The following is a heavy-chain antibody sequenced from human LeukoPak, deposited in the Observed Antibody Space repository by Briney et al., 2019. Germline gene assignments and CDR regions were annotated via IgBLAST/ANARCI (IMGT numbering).Heavy chain of an antibody. Sequence: GGSLRLSCAASGFTFSSYSMNWVRQAPGKGLEWVSSISSSSSYIYYADSVKGRFTISRDNAKNSLYLQMNSLRAEDTAVYYCAKDLVITIFGVVSFSAFDIWGQGTMVTVSS. CDR2: ISSSSSYI. J-gene: IGHJ3*02. D-gene: IGHD3-3*01. CDR1: GFTFSSYS. CDR3: AKDLVITIFGVVSFSAFDI. V-gene: IGHV3-21*01.